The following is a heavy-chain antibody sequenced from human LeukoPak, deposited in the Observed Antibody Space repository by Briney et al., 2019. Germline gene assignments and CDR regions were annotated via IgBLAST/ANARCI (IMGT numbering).Heavy chain of an antibody. CDR1: GFTFSSYA. Sequence: PGGSLRLSCAASGFTFSSYAMSWVRQAPGKGLVWVSRISGDGSSTTYADSAKGRFTISRDNAKNTLYLQMNSLRAEDTAIYYCSRALGGGATGWGQGTLVTVSS. J-gene: IGHJ4*02. CDR2: ISGDGSST. V-gene: IGHV3-74*01. CDR3: SRALGGGATG. D-gene: IGHD3-3*01.